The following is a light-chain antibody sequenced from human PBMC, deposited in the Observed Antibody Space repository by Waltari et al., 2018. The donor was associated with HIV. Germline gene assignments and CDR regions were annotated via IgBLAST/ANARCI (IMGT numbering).Light chain of an antibody. CDR3: QQYGGSPT. J-gene: IGKJ3*01. CDR2: GAS. Sequence: EIVLTQSPGTLSLSPGERATLSCRASQSVSRNYLAWYQQKLGQTPRLLIFGASSRATGIPDRFSGSGSGADFTLTISRLEPEDFAVYYCQQYGGSPTFGPGTKVDIK. V-gene: IGKV3-20*01. CDR1: QSVSRNY.